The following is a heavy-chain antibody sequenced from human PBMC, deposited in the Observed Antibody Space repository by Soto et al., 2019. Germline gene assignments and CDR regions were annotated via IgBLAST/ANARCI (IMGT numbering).Heavy chain of an antibody. V-gene: IGHV4-34*01. D-gene: IGHD3-10*02. J-gene: IGHJ4*02. Sequence: TSETLCVTCVFYGGSFSVYYWTWIRQPPGKGLEWIGEITHSGSTNYNPSLKSRVTISVDTSKKQFSLNLNSVTAADTAVYYCARSSVRGWSYWGQGTMVTVSS. CDR1: GGSFSVYY. CDR2: ITHSGST. CDR3: ARSSVRGWSY.